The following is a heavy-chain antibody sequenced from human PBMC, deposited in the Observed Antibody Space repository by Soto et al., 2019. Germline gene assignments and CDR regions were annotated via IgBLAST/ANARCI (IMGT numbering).Heavy chain of an antibody. Sequence: GASVKVSCKTSGYTFTDYFLHWVRQAPGQGLEWMGWINPNSGVTGYSQEFPDRVTLTRDTSFNTAYMELSRLTSDDTAVYYCARLLHTSSSENFDYWGRGTLVTVS. CDR2: INPNSGVT. D-gene: IGHD6-25*01. CDR3: ARLLHTSSSENFDY. J-gene: IGHJ4*02. V-gene: IGHV1-2*02. CDR1: GYTFTDYF.